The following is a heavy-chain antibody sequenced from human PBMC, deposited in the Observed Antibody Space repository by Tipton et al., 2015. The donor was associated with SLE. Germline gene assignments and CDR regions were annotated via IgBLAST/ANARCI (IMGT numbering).Heavy chain of an antibody. CDR2: IKQDGSED. D-gene: IGHD5-12*01. Sequence: SLRLSCAASGFPFSAYWMTWVRHAPGKGLECVANIKQDGSEDSYVDSVKGRFSISRDNTKNSLYLQMNSLRVDDTAVYYCARGRRGFSGYERLDFWGQGSLVTVSS. CDR3: ARGRRGFSGYERLDF. V-gene: IGHV3-7*01. CDR1: GFPFSAYW. J-gene: IGHJ4*02.